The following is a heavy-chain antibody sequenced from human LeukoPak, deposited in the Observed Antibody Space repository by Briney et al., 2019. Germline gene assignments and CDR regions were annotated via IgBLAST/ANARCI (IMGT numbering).Heavy chain of an antibody. Sequence: GASVKVSCKASGYTFTDYYMHWVRQAPGQGLEWMGWINLNSRGTNYAQKFQGRVTMTRDTSISTAYMELSRLRSDDTAVYYCARVPLPYSSSPAEAFDIWGQGTMVTVSS. J-gene: IGHJ3*02. D-gene: IGHD6-6*01. CDR2: INLNSRGT. CDR1: GYTFTDYY. V-gene: IGHV1-2*02. CDR3: ARVPLPYSSSPAEAFDI.